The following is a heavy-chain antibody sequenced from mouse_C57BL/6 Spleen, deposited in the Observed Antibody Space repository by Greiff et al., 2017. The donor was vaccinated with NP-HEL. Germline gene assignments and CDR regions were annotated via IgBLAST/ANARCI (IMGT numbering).Heavy chain of an antibody. J-gene: IGHJ2*01. CDR3: ARDGGVTFDY. Sequence: EVQLVESGGGLVKPGGSLKLSCAASGFTFSSYAMSWVRQTPEKRLEWVATISDGGSYTYYPDNVKGRFTISRDNAKNNLYLQMSHLKSEDTAMYYCARDGGVTFDYWGQGTTLTVSS. V-gene: IGHV5-4*01. CDR2: ISDGGSYT. CDR1: GFTFSSYA. D-gene: IGHD2-2*01.